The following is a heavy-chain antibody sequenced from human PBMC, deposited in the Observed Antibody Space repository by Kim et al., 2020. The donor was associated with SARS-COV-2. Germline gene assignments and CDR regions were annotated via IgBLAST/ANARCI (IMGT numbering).Heavy chain of an antibody. V-gene: IGHV3-48*02. CDR2: ISGGSNTI. Sequence: GGSLRLSCAASGFTFSNYSMNWVRQAPGKGLEWVSNISGGSNTIYYADSVKGRFTISRDNAKSSLYLQMNSLRDDDTAVYYCAREKRSCGYDYNGMDVWGQGTTVTGS. J-gene: IGHJ6*02. D-gene: IGHD2-21*01. CDR1: GFTFSNYS. CDR3: AREKRSCGYDYNGMDV.